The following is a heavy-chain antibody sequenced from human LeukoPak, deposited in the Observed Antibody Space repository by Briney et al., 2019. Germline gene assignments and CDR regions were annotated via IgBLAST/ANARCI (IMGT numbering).Heavy chain of an antibody. CDR1: GYTFTSYD. V-gene: IGHV1-8*01. CDR2: MNPNSGNT. D-gene: IGHD5-12*01. Sequence: GASVKVSCKASGYTFTSYDINWLRQATGQGLEWMGWMNPNSGNTGYAQKFQGRVTMTRNTSMSTAYMESSSLRSEDTAVYYCAIRTPVDIVATLGERVKKGLDYWGQGTLVTVSS. CDR3: AIRTPVDIVATLGERVKKGLDY. J-gene: IGHJ4*02.